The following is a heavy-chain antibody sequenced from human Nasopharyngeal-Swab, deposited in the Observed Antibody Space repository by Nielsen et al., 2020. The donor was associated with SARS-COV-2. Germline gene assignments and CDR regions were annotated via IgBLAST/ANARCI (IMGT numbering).Heavy chain of an antibody. CDR1: GFTFSNDA. Sequence: GESLKISCAAFGFTFSNDAMHWVRQAPGKGLEWVGIVSEDGSSTSYADSVKGRFTISRDNSKNTLFLQMSSVRVEDTAVYYCARAGTPIVGYYYYMDGWGIGATVIVSS. D-gene: IGHD2-21*01. CDR3: ARAGTPIVGYYYYMDG. J-gene: IGHJ6*03. V-gene: IGHV3-30-3*01. CDR2: VSEDGSST.